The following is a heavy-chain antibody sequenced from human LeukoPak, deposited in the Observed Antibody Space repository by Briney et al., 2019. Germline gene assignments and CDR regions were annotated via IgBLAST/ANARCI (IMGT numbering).Heavy chain of an antibody. CDR3: ARVFHSYGPSYYLDY. CDR1: GGSISSYF. Sequence: SETLSLTCTVSGGSISSYFWSWIRQPPGKGLEWIGSIYHSGSTYYNPSLKSRVTISVDTSKDQFSLKLSSVTAADTAVYYCARVFHSYGPSYYLDYWGQGTLVTVSS. CDR2: IYHSGST. D-gene: IGHD5-18*01. J-gene: IGHJ4*02. V-gene: IGHV4-59*08.